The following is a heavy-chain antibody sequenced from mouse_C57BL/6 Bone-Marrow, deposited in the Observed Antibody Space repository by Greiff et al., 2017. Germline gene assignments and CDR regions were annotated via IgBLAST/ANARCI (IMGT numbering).Heavy chain of an antibody. V-gene: IGHV5-6*01. CDR2: ISSGGSYT. Sequence: EVQVVESGGDLVKPGGSLKLSCAASGFTFSSYGMSWVRQTPDKRLEWVATISSGGSYTYYPDSVKGRFTISRDNAKNTLYLQMSSLKSEDTAMYYCARHLTSDYWGQGTTLTVSS. CDR3: ARHLTSDY. J-gene: IGHJ2*01. D-gene: IGHD4-1*01. CDR1: GFTFSSYG.